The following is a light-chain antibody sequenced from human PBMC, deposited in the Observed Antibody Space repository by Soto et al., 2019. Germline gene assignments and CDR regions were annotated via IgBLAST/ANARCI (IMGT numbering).Light chain of an antibody. CDR1: QAINNY. CDR2: AAS. Sequence: DIQMTQSPSSLSASVGNRVAITCRASQAINNYLAWYQQTKGKLPKILIYAASTLHPGVPSRFSGSGSGTDFTLTISRLQPEDVETYYCQKYNSDPLTFGPGTRLEIK. CDR3: QKYNSDPLT. J-gene: IGKJ5*01. V-gene: IGKV1-27*01.